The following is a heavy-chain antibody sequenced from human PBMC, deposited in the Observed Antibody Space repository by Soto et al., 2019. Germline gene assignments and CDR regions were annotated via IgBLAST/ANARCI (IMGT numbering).Heavy chain of an antibody. V-gene: IGHV4-30-4*01. D-gene: IGHD3-22*01. CDR2: IYYRGST. CDR1: GGSVSSGDYY. CDR3: ARYYDPGVDAFDI. Sequence: QVQLQESGPGLVKPAQTLSLTCTVSGGSVSSGDYYWTWIRQPPGKVLEWIGYIYYRGSTYYNPSLKSRVTISVDTSKNQFSLKLSSVAAADTAVYYSARYYDPGVDAFDIWGQGTMVTVSS. J-gene: IGHJ3*02.